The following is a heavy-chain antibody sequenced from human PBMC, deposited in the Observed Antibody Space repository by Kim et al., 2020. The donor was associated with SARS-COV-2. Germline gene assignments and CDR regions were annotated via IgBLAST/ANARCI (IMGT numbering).Heavy chain of an antibody. J-gene: IGHJ4*02. Sequence: SETLSLTCTVSGGSISSGGYYWSWIRQHPGKGLEWIGYIYYSGSTYYNPSLKSRVTISVDTSKNQFSLKLSSVTAADTAVYYCARAPPNRGYYGSGSWDYWGQGTLVTVSS. D-gene: IGHD3-10*01. CDR3: ARAPPNRGYYGSGSWDY. V-gene: IGHV4-31*03. CDR1: GGSISSGGYY. CDR2: IYYSGST.